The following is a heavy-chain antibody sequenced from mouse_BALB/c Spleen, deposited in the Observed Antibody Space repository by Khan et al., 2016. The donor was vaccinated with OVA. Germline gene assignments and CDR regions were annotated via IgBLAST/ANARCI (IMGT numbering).Heavy chain of an antibody. CDR2: INPSSGHT. CDR1: GYTFSNYW. J-gene: IGHJ2*01. V-gene: IGHV1-7*01. CDR3: ARDRMDY. Sequence: QVQLQQSGAELAKPGASVKMSCKASGYTFSNYWIHWVKQRPGQGLEWIGYINPSSGHTYYNQTFNDKATLTTDNSSSTAYMQLSSLTSEDSAVYYCARDRMDYWGQGTTLTVSS.